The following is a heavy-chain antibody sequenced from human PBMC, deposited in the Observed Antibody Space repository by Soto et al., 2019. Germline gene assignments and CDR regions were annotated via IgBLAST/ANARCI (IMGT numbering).Heavy chain of an antibody. CDR2: IIPIFGTG. V-gene: IGHV1-69*13. J-gene: IGHJ6*02. D-gene: IGHD3-10*01. CDR3: ARDSAYYYASGSYPYYYGMDV. Sequence: SVKVSCKASGGTFSSYAISWVRQAPGQGLEWMGGIIPIFGTGNYAQKFQGRVTITADESTSTAYMELSSLRSEDTAVYYCARDSAYYYASGSYPYYYGMDVWGQGTTVTVSS. CDR1: GGTFSSYA.